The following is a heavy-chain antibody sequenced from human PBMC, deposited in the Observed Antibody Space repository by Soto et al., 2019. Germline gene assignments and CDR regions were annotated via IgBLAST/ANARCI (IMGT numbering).Heavy chain of an antibody. D-gene: IGHD4-17*01. J-gene: IGHJ4*02. CDR3: AKERRLYGGILDY. Sequence: QVQLVESGGGVVQPGRSLRLSCAASGFTFNNYGMHWVRQAPGKGLEWVAVISYDGSNKYYADSMKGRFTISRDNSKNTLYLQMNSLRAEDTAVYYCAKERRLYGGILDYWGQGTLVTVSS. CDR2: ISYDGSNK. CDR1: GFTFNNYG. V-gene: IGHV3-30*18.